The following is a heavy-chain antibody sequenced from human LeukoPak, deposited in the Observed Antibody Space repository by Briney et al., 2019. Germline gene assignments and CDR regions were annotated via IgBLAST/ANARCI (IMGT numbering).Heavy chain of an antibody. Sequence: PSETLSLTCAVYGGSFSGYYWSWIRQPPGKGLEWIGYIYYSGSTYYNPSLKSRVTISVDTSKNQFSLKLSSVTAADTAVYYCARKIPAAILAWFDPWGQGTLVTVSS. CDR1: GGSFSGYY. CDR2: IYYSGST. CDR3: ARKIPAAILAWFDP. V-gene: IGHV4-30-4*08. J-gene: IGHJ5*02. D-gene: IGHD2-2*02.